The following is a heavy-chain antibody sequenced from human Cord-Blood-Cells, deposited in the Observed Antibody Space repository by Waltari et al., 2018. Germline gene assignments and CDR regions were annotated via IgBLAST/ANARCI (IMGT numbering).Heavy chain of an antibody. J-gene: IGHJ4*02. CDR3: ARGESSWYFDY. D-gene: IGHD6-13*01. CDR1: GGTFSSYA. Sequence: QVQLVQSGAEVKKPGSSVKVSCKASGGTFSSYAISWVRQAPGQGLEWMGVNSPIFGTANYPQNFQGRVTITADESTSTAYMGLSSLRSEDTAVYYCARGESSWYFDYWGQGTLVTVSS. V-gene: IGHV1-69*01. CDR2: NSPIFGTA.